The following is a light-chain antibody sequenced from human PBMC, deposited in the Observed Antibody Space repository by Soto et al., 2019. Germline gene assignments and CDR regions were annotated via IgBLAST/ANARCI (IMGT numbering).Light chain of an antibody. J-gene: IGLJ2*01. CDR3: LTWGTFIEEVV. Sequence: QPVLTQSPSASASLGDSVKLTCTLSSEHSGYAIAWHQQQPEKGPRYLMKVNSDGSHSKGDGIPDRFSGSSSGAERYLTISSLQSEDEAHYYCLTWGTFIEEVVFGGGTKVTVL. CDR1: SEHSGYA. CDR2: VNSDGSH. V-gene: IGLV4-69*01.